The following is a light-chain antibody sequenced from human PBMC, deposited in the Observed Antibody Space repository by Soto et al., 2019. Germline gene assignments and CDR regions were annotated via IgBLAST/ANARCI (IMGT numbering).Light chain of an antibody. J-gene: IGKJ1*01. V-gene: IGKV3-20*01. CDR1: QSVNSNY. CDR2: GAS. Sequence: EIVLTQSPGTLSLSPGERATLSCRASQSVNSNYLAWYRRKPGQAPSLLIYGASPRATGIPGRFSGSGSGTYFTLTITRLEGEDFAVYYCQQYGSSPPTFGQGTKVEIK. CDR3: QQYGSSPPT.